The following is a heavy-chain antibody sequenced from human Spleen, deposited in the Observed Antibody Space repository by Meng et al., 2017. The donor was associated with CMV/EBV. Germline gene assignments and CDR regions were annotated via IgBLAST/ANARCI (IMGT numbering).Heavy chain of an antibody. CDR1: EFTFSSYN. D-gene: IGHD4-23*01. V-gene: IGHV3-48*04. Sequence: SCAASEFTFSSYNMNWVRQAPGKGLEWVSYISSSSRTKYYADSVKGRFTVSRDNPKNSLYLQMNSLRAEDTAVYYCAREISGNSLDYWGQGTVVTVSS. CDR2: ISSSSRTK. J-gene: IGHJ4*02. CDR3: AREISGNSLDY.